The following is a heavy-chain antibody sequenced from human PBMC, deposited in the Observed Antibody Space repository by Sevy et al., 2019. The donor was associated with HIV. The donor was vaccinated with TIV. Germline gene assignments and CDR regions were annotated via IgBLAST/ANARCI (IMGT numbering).Heavy chain of an antibody. V-gene: IGHV3-15*01. Sequence: GGSLRLSCAASGFTFTNAWMSWVRQAPGKGLEWVGRFKGKPSCGAIDNAAPVKGRFTISRDDSKNTLYLQMSSLRTEDTAVYYCTTDSWSQEDYYDYWGQGTLVTVSS. CDR2: FKGKPSCGAI. D-gene: IGHD6-13*01. CDR3: TTDSWSQEDYYDY. CDR1: GFTFTNAW. J-gene: IGHJ4*02.